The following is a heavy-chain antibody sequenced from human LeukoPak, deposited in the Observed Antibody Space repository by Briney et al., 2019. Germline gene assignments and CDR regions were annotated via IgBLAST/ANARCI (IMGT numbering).Heavy chain of an antibody. D-gene: IGHD3-10*01. CDR2: IIPILGIA. Sequence: GSSVKVSCKASGGTFSSYAISWVRQAPGQGLEWMGRIIPILGIANYAQKFQGRVTITADNSTSAAYMELSSLRSEDTAVYYCARGDYYGPGDYWGQGTLVTVSS. V-gene: IGHV1-69*04. CDR3: ARGDYYGPGDY. CDR1: GGTFSSYA. J-gene: IGHJ4*02.